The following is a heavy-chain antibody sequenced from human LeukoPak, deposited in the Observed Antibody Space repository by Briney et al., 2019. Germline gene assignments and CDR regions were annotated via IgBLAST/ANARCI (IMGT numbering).Heavy chain of an antibody. CDR3: AALDYGSGSYYIAFDY. J-gene: IGHJ4*02. CDR1: GFTFTSSA. V-gene: IGHV1-58*01. Sequence: SVKVSCKASGFTFTSSAVQWVRQARGQRLEWIGWTVVGSGNTNYAQKFQERVTITRDMSTSTAYMELSSLRSEDTAVYYCAALDYGSGSYYIAFDYWGQGTLVTVSS. D-gene: IGHD3-10*01. CDR2: TVVGSGNT.